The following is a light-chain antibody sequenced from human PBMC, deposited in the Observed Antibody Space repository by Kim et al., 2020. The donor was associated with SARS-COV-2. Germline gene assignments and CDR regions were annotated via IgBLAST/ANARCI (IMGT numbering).Light chain of an antibody. CDR2: DAS. CDR3: QQNSNWLT. Sequence: EIVLTQSPATLSLSPGERATLSCRASQSVSRYLAWYQQKPGQAPRLLIYDASNRGTGIPARFSGSGSGTDFTLTISSLEAEDFAVYYWQQNSNWLTFGGGTKVDIK. V-gene: IGKV3-11*01. CDR1: QSVSRY. J-gene: IGKJ4*02.